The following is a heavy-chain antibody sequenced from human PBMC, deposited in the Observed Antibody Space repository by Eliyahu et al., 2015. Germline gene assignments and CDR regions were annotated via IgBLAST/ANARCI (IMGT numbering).Heavy chain of an antibody. CDR1: GFXXSSYW. CDR2: IKQDGSEK. Sequence: EVQLVESGGGLVQPGGSLRLXCXASGFXXSSYWMRXVRQAPGKGLEWVANIKQDGSEKYYVDSVKGRFTISRDNAKNSLYLQMNSLRAEDTAVYYCARRIAAGTPWFDPWGQGTLVTVSS. V-gene: IGHV3-7*01. CDR3: ARRIAAGTPWFDP. J-gene: IGHJ5*02. D-gene: IGHD6-13*01.